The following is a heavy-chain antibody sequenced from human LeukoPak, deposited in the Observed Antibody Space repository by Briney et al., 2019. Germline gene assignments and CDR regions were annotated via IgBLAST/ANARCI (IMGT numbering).Heavy chain of an antibody. J-gene: IGHJ6*03. V-gene: IGHV4-38-2*02. CDR3: ARDEGITPYYYYMDV. CDR1: GYSISSGYY. Sequence: SETLSLTCAVSGYSISSGYYWGWIRQPPGKGLEWIGSIYHSGSTYYNPSLKSRVTISVDTSKNQFSLKLSSVTAADTAVYYCARDEGITPYYYYMDVWGKGTTVTVSS. D-gene: IGHD3-10*01. CDR2: IYHSGST.